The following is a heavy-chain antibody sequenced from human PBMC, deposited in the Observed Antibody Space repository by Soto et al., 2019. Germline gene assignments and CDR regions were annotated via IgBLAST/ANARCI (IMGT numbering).Heavy chain of an antibody. Sequence: EVLLLESGGGLLQPGGSLRLSCSSSGFNFSSHGMSWVRQAPGKGLEWVSHIGGNGVSIYYADSVRGRFTISRDNSKNTLSLQMNSLRAEDTAVYYCSKGYDYVSFDMWGQGTMVTVS. CDR2: IGGNGVSI. J-gene: IGHJ3*02. CDR1: GFNFSSHG. D-gene: IGHD3-16*01. CDR3: SKGYDYVSFDM. V-gene: IGHV3-23*01.